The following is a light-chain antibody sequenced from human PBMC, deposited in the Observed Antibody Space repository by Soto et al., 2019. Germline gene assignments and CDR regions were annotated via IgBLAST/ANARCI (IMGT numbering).Light chain of an antibody. V-gene: IGKV1-39*01. CDR3: QQSYSTPPIT. J-gene: IGKJ5*01. Sequence: DIQMTQSPSSLSASVGDRVTITCRSSQSISSYLNWYQQKPGKAPKLLIYAASSLQSGVPSRFSSSGSGTDFTRTISSLQSEDFATYYCQQSYSTPPITFGQGTRLEIK. CDR1: QSISSY. CDR2: AAS.